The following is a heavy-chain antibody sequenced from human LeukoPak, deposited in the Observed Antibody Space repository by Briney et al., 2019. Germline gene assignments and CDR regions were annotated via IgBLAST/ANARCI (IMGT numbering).Heavy chain of an antibody. Sequence: SETLSLTCAVYGGSFSGYYWSWIRQPPGKGLEWIGEINHSGSTNYNPSLKSRVTMSVDTSKNQFSLKLSSVTAADTAVYYCARDGVRGVIISPNWFDPWGQEPWSPSPQ. V-gene: IGHV4-34*01. CDR2: INHSGST. D-gene: IGHD3-10*01. CDR1: GGSFSGYY. J-gene: IGHJ5*02. CDR3: ARDGVRGVIISPNWFDP.